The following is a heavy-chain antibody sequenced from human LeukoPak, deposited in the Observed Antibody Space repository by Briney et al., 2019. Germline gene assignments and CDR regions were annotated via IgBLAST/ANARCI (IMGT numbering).Heavy chain of an antibody. D-gene: IGHD6-13*01. CDR1: GFTFSSYW. J-gene: IGHJ4*02. CDR3: ARLVLSRSWFDDF. Sequence: GGSLRLSCAASGFTFSSYWMSWVRQAPGKGLEWVANIKEDGSAKYYVDSVKGRFTITRDNAKSSLFLQMNSLRAEDTAVYYCARLVLSRSWFDDFWGQGTLVTVSS. CDR2: IKEDGSAK. V-gene: IGHV3-7*01.